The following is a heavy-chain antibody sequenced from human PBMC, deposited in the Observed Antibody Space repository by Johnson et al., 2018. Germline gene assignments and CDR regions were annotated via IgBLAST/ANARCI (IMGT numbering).Heavy chain of an antibody. V-gene: IGHV3-9*01. CDR1: GFTFDDYA. D-gene: IGHD3-22*01. J-gene: IGHJ3*02. CDR3: ARAEYYYDSSGYSHALDI. Sequence: VQLVQSGGGLVQPGRSLRLSCAASGFTFDDYAMHWVRQAPGKGLEWVSGISWNSGSIGSADSVKGRFTISRDNAKNSLYLQMNSLRDEDTAVYYCARAEYYYDSSGYSHALDIWGLGTMVTVSS. CDR2: ISWNSGSI.